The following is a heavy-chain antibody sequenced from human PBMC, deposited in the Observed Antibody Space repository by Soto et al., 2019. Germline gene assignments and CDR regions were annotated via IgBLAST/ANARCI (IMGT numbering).Heavy chain of an antibody. V-gene: IGHV4-59*11. D-gene: IGHD2-8*01. J-gene: IGHJ4*02. Sequence: QVQLQESGPGLVKPSETLSLTCTVSGGSFSNHYWSWIRQPPGKGLEWIGYISYNGNTNYNPSLKSRVTILVDTSKRQFSLKLSSVTAADTAVYYCARGNGFNLYWGQGALVTVSS. CDR1: GGSFSNHY. CDR3: ARGNGFNLY. CDR2: ISYNGNT.